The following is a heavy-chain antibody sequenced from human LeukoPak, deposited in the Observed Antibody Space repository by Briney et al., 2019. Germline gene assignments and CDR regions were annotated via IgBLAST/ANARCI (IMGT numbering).Heavy chain of an antibody. D-gene: IGHD3-22*01. J-gene: IGHJ4*02. CDR1: GYPFNNYD. V-gene: IGHV1-8*01. CDR3: AVNTGDSSGYPGDY. CDR2: MNPHSGKT. Sequence: GASVKVSCKASGYPFNNYDINWVRQATGQGLEWMGWMNPHSGKTGYAQNFQGRVTMTRDTSISTAYMELSSLRSDDTAVYYCAVNTGDSSGYPGDYWGQGTLVTVSS.